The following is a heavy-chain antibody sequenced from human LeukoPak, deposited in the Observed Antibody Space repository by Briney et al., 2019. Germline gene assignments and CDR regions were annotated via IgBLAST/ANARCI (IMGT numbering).Heavy chain of an antibody. CDR2: IYYSGST. V-gene: IGHV4-59*01. Sequence: PSETLSLTCTVSGGSISGYLWSWIRQPPGKGLEWIGYIYYSGSTNYNPSLKSRVTISVDTSKNQFSLKLSSVTAADTAVYYCARVGGVGFDPWGQGTLVTVSS. CDR1: GGSISGYL. CDR3: ARVGGVGFDP. D-gene: IGHD1-26*01. J-gene: IGHJ5*02.